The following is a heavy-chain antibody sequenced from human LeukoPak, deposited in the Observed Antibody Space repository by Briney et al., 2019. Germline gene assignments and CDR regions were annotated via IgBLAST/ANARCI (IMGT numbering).Heavy chain of an antibody. CDR3: ARKITGTTFYYYYYMDV. V-gene: IGHV4-39*07. CDR1: GGSISSSIYY. Sequence: SETLSLTCTVSGGSISSSIYYWSWIRQPPGKGLEWIGEINHSGSTNYNPSLKSRVIISVDTSKNQFSLKLSSVTAADTAVYYCARKITGTTFYYYYYMDVWGKGTTVTISS. CDR2: INHSGST. D-gene: IGHD1-20*01. J-gene: IGHJ6*03.